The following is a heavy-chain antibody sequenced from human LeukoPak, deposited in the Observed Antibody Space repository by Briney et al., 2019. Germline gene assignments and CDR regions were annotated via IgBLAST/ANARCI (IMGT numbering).Heavy chain of an antibody. D-gene: IGHD3-22*01. Sequence: ASVKVSCKASGGTFSSYGISWVRQAPGQGLEWMGWISAYNGNTNYAQKNQGRVTLTTDTSTTTAYMELRSLRSDDTAVYYCARDYYYEPNWFDPWGQGTLVTVSS. V-gene: IGHV1-18*01. CDR2: ISAYNGNT. J-gene: IGHJ5*02. CDR3: ARDYYYEPNWFDP. CDR1: GGTFSSYG.